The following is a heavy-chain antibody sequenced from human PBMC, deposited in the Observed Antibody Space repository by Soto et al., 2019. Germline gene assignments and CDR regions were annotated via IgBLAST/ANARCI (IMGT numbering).Heavy chain of an antibody. D-gene: IGHD2-15*01. CDR2: ISGSGGST. V-gene: IGHV3-23*01. CDR3: AKHKLRGYYYGMDV. J-gene: IGHJ6*02. Sequence: GGSLRLSCAASGFTFSSYAMSWVRQAPGKGLEWVSAISGSGGSTYYADSVKGRFTISRDNSKNTLYLQMNSLRAEDTAVYYCAKHKLRGYYYGMDVWGQGTTVTVSS. CDR1: GFTFSSYA.